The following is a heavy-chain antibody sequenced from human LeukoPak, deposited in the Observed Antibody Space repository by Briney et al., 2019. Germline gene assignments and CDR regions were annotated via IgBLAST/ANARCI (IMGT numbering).Heavy chain of an antibody. CDR1: GFTFNSFW. CDR3: ARDLPGEGIDY. V-gene: IGHV3-74*01. J-gene: IGHJ4*02. D-gene: IGHD3-10*01. Sequence: GGSLRLSCAASGFTFNSFWMHWVRQAPGKGLVWVSHIDSDGSTTTYADSVKGRFTISRDNAKNTVYLQMNSLRAEDTAVYFCARDLPGEGIDYWGQGTPVNVSS. CDR2: IDSDGSTT.